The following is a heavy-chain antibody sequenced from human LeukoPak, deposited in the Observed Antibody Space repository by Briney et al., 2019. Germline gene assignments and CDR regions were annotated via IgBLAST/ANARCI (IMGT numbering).Heavy chain of an antibody. CDR2: ISAYNGNT. CDR1: GYTFTSYG. V-gene: IGHV1-18*01. J-gene: IGHJ5*02. Sequence: GASVKVSCKASGYTFTSYGISWVRQAPGQGLEWMGWISAYNGNTNYAQKLQGRVTMTTDTSTSTAYMELRSLRSDDTAVYYCARDKILWGCSSTSCYPEDWFDPWGQGTLVTVSS. D-gene: IGHD2-2*01. CDR3: ARDKILWGCSSTSCYPEDWFDP.